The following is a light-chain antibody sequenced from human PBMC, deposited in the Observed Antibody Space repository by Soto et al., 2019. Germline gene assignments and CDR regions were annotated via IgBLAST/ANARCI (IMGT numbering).Light chain of an antibody. V-gene: IGLV2-14*01. CDR3: RSYTINITRV. Sequence: QSALTQPASVSGSPGQSITITCAGTSNDVGGYSYVSWYQQYPGKAPKLIIYEVDNRPSGVSHRFSGSKSGNTASLTISGLEAEDEADYYCRSYTINITRVFGGGTKLTVL. CDR2: EVD. J-gene: IGLJ3*02. CDR1: SNDVGGYSY.